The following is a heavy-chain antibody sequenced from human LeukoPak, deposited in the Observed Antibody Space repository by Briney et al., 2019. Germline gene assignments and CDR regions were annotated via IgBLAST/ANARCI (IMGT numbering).Heavy chain of an antibody. CDR1: GFTFSSYS. CDR3: ARVWLSSGWQMNYAFDI. CDR2: ISTSSSYI. Sequence: GGSLRLSCAASGFTFSSYSMNWVRQAPGKGLEWVSFISTSSSYIYYADSVKGRFTISRHNAKNSLYLQMNSLRVEDTAVHYCARVWLSSGWQMNYAFDIWGQGTVVTVSS. J-gene: IGHJ3*02. V-gene: IGHV3-21*01. D-gene: IGHD6-19*01.